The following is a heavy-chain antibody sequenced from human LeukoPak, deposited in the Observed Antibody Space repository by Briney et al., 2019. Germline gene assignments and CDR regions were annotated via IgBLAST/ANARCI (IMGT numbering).Heavy chain of an antibody. CDR1: GGSFSGYY. V-gene: IGHV4-34*01. CDR3: ARVKTTMIVATRASDI. D-gene: IGHD3-22*01. J-gene: IGHJ3*02. Sequence: SETLSLTCAVYGGSFSGYYWSWIRQPPGKGLEWIGEIYHSGSTNSNPSLKSRVTISVDTSKNQFSLKLSSVTAADTAVYYCARVKTTMIVATRASDIWGQGTMVTVSS. CDR2: IYHSGST.